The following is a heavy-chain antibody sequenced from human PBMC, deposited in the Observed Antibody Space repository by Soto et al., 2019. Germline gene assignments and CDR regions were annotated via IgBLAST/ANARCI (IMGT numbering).Heavy chain of an antibody. J-gene: IGHJ5*02. Sequence: ASVRFSCKASGYKFTTYFIHWVRQATGQGLEWMGWMNPNSGNTGYAQKFQGRVTMTRNTSISTAYMELSSLRSEDTAVYYCARDEGYCSGGSCLDPWGQGTLVTVSS. CDR1: GYKFTTYF. CDR3: ARDEGYCSGGSCLDP. V-gene: IGHV1-8*02. CDR2: MNPNSGNT. D-gene: IGHD2-15*01.